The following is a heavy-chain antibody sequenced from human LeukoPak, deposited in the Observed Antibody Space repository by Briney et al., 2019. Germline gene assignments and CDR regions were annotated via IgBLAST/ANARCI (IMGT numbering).Heavy chain of an antibody. J-gene: IGHJ3*02. CDR1: GGSISSYY. CDR2: IYYSGST. D-gene: IGHD3-9*01. Sequence: SETLSLTCTVSGGSISSYYWSWIRQPPGKGLEWIGYIYYSGSTYYNPSLKSRVTISVDTSKNQFSLKLSSVTAADTAVYYYARVWENYDILTGSGNDAFDIWGQGTMVTVSS. V-gene: IGHV4-59*12. CDR3: ARVWENYDILTGSGNDAFDI.